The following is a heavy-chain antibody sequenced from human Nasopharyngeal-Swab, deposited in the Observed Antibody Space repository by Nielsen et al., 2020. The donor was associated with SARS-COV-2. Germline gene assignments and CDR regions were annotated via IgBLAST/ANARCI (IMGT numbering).Heavy chain of an antibody. D-gene: IGHD1-26*01. CDR1: GFTFSSYG. J-gene: IGHJ4*02. V-gene: IGHV3-33*01. Sequence: GGSLRLSCAASGFTFSSYGMHWVRQAPGKGLEWVAVIWYDGSNKYYADSVKGRFTISRDNSKNTLYLQMNSLRAEDTAVYYCAREGQVGATTGLDYWGQETLVTVSS. CDR3: AREGQVGATTGLDY. CDR2: IWYDGSNK.